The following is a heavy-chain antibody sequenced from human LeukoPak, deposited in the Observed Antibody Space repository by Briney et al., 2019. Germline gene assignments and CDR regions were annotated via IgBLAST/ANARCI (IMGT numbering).Heavy chain of an antibody. CDR3: ARGGSSGYYDPIDY. CDR1: GGTFSSYA. CDR2: IIPIFGTA. V-gene: IGHV1-69*13. J-gene: IGHJ4*02. D-gene: IGHD3-22*01. Sequence: SVKVSCKASGGTFSSYAISWVRQAPGQGLEWMGGIIPIFGTANYTQKFQGRVTITADESTSTAYMELSSLRSEDTAVYYCARGGSSGYYDPIDYWGQGTLVTVSS.